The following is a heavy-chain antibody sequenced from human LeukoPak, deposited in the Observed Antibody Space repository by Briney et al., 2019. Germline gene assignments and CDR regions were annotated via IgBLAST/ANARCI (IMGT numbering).Heavy chain of an antibody. V-gene: IGHV3-48*01. D-gene: IGHD6-13*01. CDR2: ISSSSSTI. CDR3: ASGPAAGFDY. Sequence: GSLRLSCAASGFTFSSYSMNWVRQAPGKGLEWVSYISSSSSTIYYADSVKGRFTISRDNAKNSLYLQMNSLRVEDTAVYYRASGPAAGFDYWGQGTLVTVSS. CDR1: GFTFSSYS. J-gene: IGHJ4*02.